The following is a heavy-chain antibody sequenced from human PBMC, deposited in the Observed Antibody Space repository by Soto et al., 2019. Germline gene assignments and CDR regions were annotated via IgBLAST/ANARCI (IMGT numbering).Heavy chain of an antibody. D-gene: IGHD4-17*01. J-gene: IGHJ4*02. V-gene: IGHV4-31*03. CDR1: GGSISSGGYY. CDR3: ASKTTVTTNLLRY. CDR2: IYYSGST. Sequence: SETLSLTCTVSGGSISSGGYYWSWIRQHPGKGLEWIGYIYYSGSTYYNPSLKSRVTISVDTSKNQFSLKLSSVTAADTAVYYCASKTTVTTNLLRYWGQGTLVTVYS.